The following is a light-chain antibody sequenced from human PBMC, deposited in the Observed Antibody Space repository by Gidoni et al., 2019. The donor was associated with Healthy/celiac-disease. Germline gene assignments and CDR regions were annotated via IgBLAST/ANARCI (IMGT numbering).Light chain of an antibody. CDR1: QSLLHSNGYNY. CDR2: WGS. Sequence: DIVLTQSPLSLPVTPVEPASISCRSSQSLLHSNGYNYLDWYLQKPGQSPQLLIYWGSNRASGVPDRFSGSGSGTDCTLKISRVEAEDVGVYYCRQALQTPRTFXXXTKVEIK. J-gene: IGKJ1*01. V-gene: IGKV2-28*01. CDR3: RQALQTPRT.